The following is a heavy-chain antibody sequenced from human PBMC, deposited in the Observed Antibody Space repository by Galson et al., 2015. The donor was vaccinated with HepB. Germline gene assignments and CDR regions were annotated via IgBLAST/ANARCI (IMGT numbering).Heavy chain of an antibody. CDR3: AKVIRRRVTDAFDI. CDR1: GGTFSSYA. V-gene: IGHV3-23*01. CDR2: ISGSGGST. Sequence: SCKASGGTFSSYAMSWVRQAPGKGLEWVSAISGSGGSTYYADSVKGRFTISRDNSKNTLYLQMNSLRAEDTAVYYCAKVIRRRVTDAFDIWGQGTMVTVSS. J-gene: IGHJ3*02.